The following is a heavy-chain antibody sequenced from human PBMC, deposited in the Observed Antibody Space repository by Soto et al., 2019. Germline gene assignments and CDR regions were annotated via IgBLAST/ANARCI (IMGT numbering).Heavy chain of an antibody. Sequence: SATLSLTCTVSGGSITNYYYSWIRQPPGKGLEWIGYNFPTGTTSYNPSLKSRVTLSVDTSQSQFSLKLNSVTAADTAVYYCTTEAYDNSGSLAFDIWGPGTLVT. D-gene: IGHD3-22*01. V-gene: IGHV4-4*08. CDR2: NFPTGTT. J-gene: IGHJ3*02. CDR3: TTEAYDNSGSLAFDI. CDR1: GGSITNYY.